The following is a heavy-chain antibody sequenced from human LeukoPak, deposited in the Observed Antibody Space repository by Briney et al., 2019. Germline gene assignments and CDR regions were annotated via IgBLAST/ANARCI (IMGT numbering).Heavy chain of an antibody. CDR3: ERRRGGNSVPFDY. V-gene: IGHV4-39*01. CDR1: GGSITSGSYY. J-gene: IGHJ4*02. Sequence: SETLSLTCTVPGGSITSGSYYCVWIRQPPGKGLEWIGSIYYSGSTYYNPSLKSRVTIFVDTSNNQFSLNLSSVTAADTAMYNCERRRGGNSVPFDYWGQGTLVTVSS. CDR2: IYYSGST. D-gene: IGHD4-23*01.